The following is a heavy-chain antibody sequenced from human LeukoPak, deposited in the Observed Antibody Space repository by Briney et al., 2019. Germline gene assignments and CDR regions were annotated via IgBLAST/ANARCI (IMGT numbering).Heavy chain of an antibody. Sequence: VESLKISCKASGYSFTNTFIGWVRQMPGKGLEWMGIIYPGDSDTRYSPSFQGQVTISVDKSVTTAYLQWSSLQASDTAMYYCARPIAAAGTDLGYWGQGTLVTVSS. CDR3: ARPIAAAGTDLGY. J-gene: IGHJ4*02. CDR2: IYPGDSDT. CDR1: GYSFTNTF. V-gene: IGHV5-51*01. D-gene: IGHD6-13*01.